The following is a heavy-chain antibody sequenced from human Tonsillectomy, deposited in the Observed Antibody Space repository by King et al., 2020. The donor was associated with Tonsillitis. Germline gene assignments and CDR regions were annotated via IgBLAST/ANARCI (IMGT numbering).Heavy chain of an antibody. D-gene: IGHD3/OR15-3a*01. V-gene: IGHV3-7*01. J-gene: IGHJ3*02. CDR3: ARDRYRVEIFDWLDAFDI. Sequence: VQLVESGGGLVQPGGSLRLSCAASGFTFSTYWMSWVRQAPGKGLEWVANIKQDGSEKYYVDSVKGRFTISRDNAQNSLYLQMNSLRAVDTAVYYCARDRYRVEIFDWLDAFDIWGHGTMVTVSS. CDR1: GFTFSTYW. CDR2: IKQDGSEK.